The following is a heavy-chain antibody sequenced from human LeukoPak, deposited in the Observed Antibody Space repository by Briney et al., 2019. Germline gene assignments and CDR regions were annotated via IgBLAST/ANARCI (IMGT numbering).Heavy chain of an antibody. Sequence: PGGSLRLSCAASGFTFSSYSMNWVRQAPGKGLEWVSSISSSSSYIYYADSVKGRFTISRDNAKNSLYLQMNSLRAEDTAVYYCAKDLADYYGSGSYYNVWGQGTTVTVSS. CDR2: ISSSSSYI. CDR1: GFTFSSYS. V-gene: IGHV3-21*04. J-gene: IGHJ6*02. D-gene: IGHD3-10*01. CDR3: AKDLADYYGSGSYYNV.